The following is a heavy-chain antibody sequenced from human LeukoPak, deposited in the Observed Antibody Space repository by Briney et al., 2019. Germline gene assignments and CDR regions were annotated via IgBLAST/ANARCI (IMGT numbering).Heavy chain of an antibody. CDR2: INPNSGGT. D-gene: IGHD1-26*01. Sequence: ASVKVSCKASGYTFTGYYMHWVRQAPGQGLEWMGWINPNSGGTNYAQKFQGRVTMTRDTSISTAYMELSRLRSDDTAVYYCAREKWELLAREDYYYGMDVWGQGTTVTVSS. J-gene: IGHJ6*02. CDR3: AREKWELLAREDYYYGMDV. CDR1: GYTFTGYY. V-gene: IGHV1-2*02.